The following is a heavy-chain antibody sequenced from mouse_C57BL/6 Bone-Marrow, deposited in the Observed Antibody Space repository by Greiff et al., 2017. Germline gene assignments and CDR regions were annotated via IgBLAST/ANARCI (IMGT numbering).Heavy chain of an antibody. Sequence: VQLQQSGAELVRPGTSVKMSSKASGYTFTNYWIGWAKQRPGHGLEWIGDIYPGGGYTNYNEKFKGKATLTADKSSSTAYMQFSSLTSEDSAIYYCARRDYGTLFAYWGQGTLVTVSA. D-gene: IGHD1-1*01. CDR1: GYTFTNYW. J-gene: IGHJ3*01. CDR3: ARRDYGTLFAY. CDR2: IYPGGGYT. V-gene: IGHV1-63*01.